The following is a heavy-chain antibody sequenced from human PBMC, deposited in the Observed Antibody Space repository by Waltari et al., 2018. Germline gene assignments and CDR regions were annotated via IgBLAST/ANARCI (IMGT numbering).Heavy chain of an antibody. Sequence: EVQLLESGGGLVQPGGSLRLSCAASGFTFSSYAMSWVRQAPGKGLEWVSAISGSGGSTYYADSVKGRFTISRDNSKNTLYLQMNSLRAEDTAVYYCAKDRGRITIFGVVIIEGPLGMDGWGQGTTVTVSS. CDR1: GFTFSSYA. J-gene: IGHJ6*02. CDR2: ISGSGGST. V-gene: IGHV3-23*01. CDR3: AKDRGRITIFGVVIIEGPLGMDG. D-gene: IGHD3-3*01.